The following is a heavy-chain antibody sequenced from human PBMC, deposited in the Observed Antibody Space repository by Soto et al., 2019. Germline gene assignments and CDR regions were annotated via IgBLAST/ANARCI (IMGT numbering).Heavy chain of an antibody. CDR2: ISGSSSYI. CDR1: GLSFSSDS. Sequence: PGGSLRLSCTASGLSFSSDSINWVRQAPGKGLEWVSSISGSSSYIYYADSVKGRFTISRDNAKNSVYLQMNSLRAEDTAVYYCARGLGYCNVGSCSGAFDMWGQGTMVTVSS. V-gene: IGHV3-21*01. D-gene: IGHD2-15*01. CDR3: ARGLGYCNVGSCSGAFDM. J-gene: IGHJ3*02.